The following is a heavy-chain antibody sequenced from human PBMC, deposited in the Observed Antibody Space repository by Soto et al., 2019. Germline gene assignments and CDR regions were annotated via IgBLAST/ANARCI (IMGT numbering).Heavy chain of an antibody. CDR2: IIPISGTA. D-gene: IGHD2-2*01. Sequence: QVQLVQSGAEVKKPGSSVKVSCKASGGTFSSYAISWVRQAPGQGLEWMGGIIPISGTANDAQKFQGRVTITADESTSTAYMELSSLRSEDTAVYYCGRSQGSSTSLEIYYYYYYGMDVWGQGTTVTVSS. J-gene: IGHJ6*02. CDR1: GGTFSSYA. CDR3: GRSQGSSTSLEIYYYYYYGMDV. V-gene: IGHV1-69*01.